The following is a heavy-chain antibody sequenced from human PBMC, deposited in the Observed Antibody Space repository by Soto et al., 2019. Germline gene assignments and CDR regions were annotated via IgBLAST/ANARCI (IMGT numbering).Heavy chain of an antibody. Sequence: GGSLRLSCAASGFTFSSYSMNWVRQAPGKGLEWVSSISSSSSYIYYADSVKGRFTISRDNAKNSLYLQMNSLRAEDTAVYYCARDRRAGDYYYYYMDVWGKGTTVTVSS. V-gene: IGHV3-21*01. CDR1: GFTFSSYS. J-gene: IGHJ6*03. CDR2: ISSSSSYI. CDR3: ARDRRAGDYYYYYMDV. D-gene: IGHD7-27*01.